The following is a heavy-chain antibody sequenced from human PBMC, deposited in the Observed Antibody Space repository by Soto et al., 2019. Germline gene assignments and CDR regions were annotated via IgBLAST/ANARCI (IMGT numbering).Heavy chain of an antibody. CDR3: ANVVLVVVVAASDAFDI. V-gene: IGHV3-23*01. CDR2: ISGRGGST. Sequence: EVQLLESGGGLVQPGGSLRLSCAASGFTFSSYAMSWVRQAPGKGLEWVSAISGRGGSTSYADSVKGRFTISRDNSKNTLYLQMDSLRAEDTAVYYCANVVLVVVVAASDAFDIWFQGTMVTVS. D-gene: IGHD2-15*01. CDR1: GFTFSSYA. J-gene: IGHJ3*02.